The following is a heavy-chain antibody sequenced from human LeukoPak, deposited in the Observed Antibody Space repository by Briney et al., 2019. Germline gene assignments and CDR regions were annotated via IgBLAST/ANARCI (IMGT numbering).Heavy chain of an antibody. V-gene: IGHV3-23*01. J-gene: IGHJ4*02. CDR2: ISGGGSST. CDR1: GFTFSDYY. CDR3: AKSSGGRGDPIDY. Sequence: GGSLRLSCAASGFTFSDYYMSWVRQAPGKGLEWVSSISGGGSSTYYADSVKGRFTISRDNSKNTLYLQMNSLRAEDTAVYYCAKSSGGRGDPIDYWGQGTLVTVSS.